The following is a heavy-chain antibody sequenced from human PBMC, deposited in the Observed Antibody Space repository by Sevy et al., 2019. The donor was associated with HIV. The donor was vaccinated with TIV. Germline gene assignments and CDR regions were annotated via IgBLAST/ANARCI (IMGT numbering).Heavy chain of an antibody. CDR2: IKSKIDGETT. CDR3: ATAPGYYDSAPFDY. D-gene: IGHD3-22*01. Sequence: GGSLRLSCAVSAFTFNNAWMNWVRQAPGTGLQWVGLIKSKIDGETTDYAAPLKGRFTISRDDSKNTLYLQMNSLKIEDTAVYHCATAPGYYDSAPFDYWGPGTLVTVSS. CDR1: AFTFNNAW. V-gene: IGHV3-15*01. J-gene: IGHJ4*02.